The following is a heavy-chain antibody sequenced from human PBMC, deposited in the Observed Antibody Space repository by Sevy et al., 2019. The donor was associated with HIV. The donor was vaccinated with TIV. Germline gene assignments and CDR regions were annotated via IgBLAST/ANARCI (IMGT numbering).Heavy chain of an antibody. CDR3: AHSRRGIRLDYFDP. Sequence: SGPTLVKPTQTLTLTCTFSGFSFSTSGMGVGWIRQPPGKALEWLAVIYWDDDKRYSPSLKSRLTITKDTSKNQVVLTMTNMDPVDTATYYCAHSRRGIRLDYFDPWGRGTLVTVSS. CDR2: IYWDDDK. CDR1: GFSFSTSGMG. V-gene: IGHV2-5*02. J-gene: IGHJ5*02. D-gene: IGHD3-10*01.